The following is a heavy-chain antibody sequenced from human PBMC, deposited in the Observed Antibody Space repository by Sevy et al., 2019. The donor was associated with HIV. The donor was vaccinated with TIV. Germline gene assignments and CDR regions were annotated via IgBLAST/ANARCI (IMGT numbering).Heavy chain of an antibody. D-gene: IGHD3-22*01. CDR1: GITFNNYA. J-gene: IGHJ3*02. CDR2: IFGSGGTT. Sequence: GSLRLSCAASGITFNNYAMXWVRQAPGKGLDWVSTIFGSGGTTYYADSVKGRFTISRDNSKNTLYLQMNSLRTEDTALYYCAGGRFDSXGSFDAFDMWGXXTMVTVSS. CDR3: AGGRFDSXGSFDAFDM. V-gene: IGHV3-23*01.